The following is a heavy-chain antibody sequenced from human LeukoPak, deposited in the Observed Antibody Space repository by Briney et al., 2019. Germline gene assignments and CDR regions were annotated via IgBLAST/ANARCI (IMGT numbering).Heavy chain of an antibody. D-gene: IGHD6-19*01. V-gene: IGHV4-34*01. J-gene: IGHJ4*02. CDR2: INHSGST. CDR3: ARGRGSGWSPFDY. CDR1: GGSFSGYY. Sequence: SGTLSLTCAVYGGSFSGYYWSWIRQPPGKGLEWIGEINHSGSTNYNPSLKSRVTILVDTSKNQFSLKLSSVTAADTAVYYCARGRGSGWSPFDYWGQGTLVTVSS.